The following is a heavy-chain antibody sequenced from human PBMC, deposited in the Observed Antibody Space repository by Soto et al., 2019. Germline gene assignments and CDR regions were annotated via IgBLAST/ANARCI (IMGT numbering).Heavy chain of an antibody. Sequence: EVQLVESGGGLVQPGGSLRLSCAASGFTFGNYWMSWVRQAPGKGLEWVANIKQDGSEKYYLDSVKGRFTISRDNAKSSLYLQMNSLTVDDTAVYYCGGDGYGTLGYWGQGTLVTLSS. J-gene: IGHJ4*02. CDR3: GGDGYGTLGY. V-gene: IGHV3-7*05. D-gene: IGHD1-1*01. CDR2: IKQDGSEK. CDR1: GFTFGNYW.